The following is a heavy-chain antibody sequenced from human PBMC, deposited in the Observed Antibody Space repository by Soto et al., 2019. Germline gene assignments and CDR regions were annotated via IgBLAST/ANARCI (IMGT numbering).Heavy chain of an antibody. CDR2: IKSKTDAGTA. J-gene: IGHJ5*02. CDR3: TRDRDCSNGVCYTSWFDP. CDR1: GFTFSNAW. D-gene: IGHD2-8*01. V-gene: IGHV3-15*01. Sequence: GGSLRLSCAAPGFTFSNAWMSWVRQAPGKGLEWVGRIKSKTDAGTADYAAPVRGRFTISRDDSKNTLYLQMNSLKAEDTAVYFCTRDRDCSNGVCYTSWFDPWGQGTRVTVSS.